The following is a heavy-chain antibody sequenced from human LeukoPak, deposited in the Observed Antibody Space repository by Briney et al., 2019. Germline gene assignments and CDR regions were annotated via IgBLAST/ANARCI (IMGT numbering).Heavy chain of an antibody. CDR1: GFTFSSYA. CDR2: ISSNGCST. CDR3: ARDLYSSGWAVDY. J-gene: IGHJ4*02. V-gene: IGHV3-64*01. D-gene: IGHD6-19*01. Sequence: GGSLRLSCAASGFTFSSYAMHWVRQAPGKGLEYVSAISSNGCSTYYANSVKGRFTISRDNSKNTLYLQMGSLRAEDMAVYYCARDLYSSGWAVDYWGQGTLVTVSS.